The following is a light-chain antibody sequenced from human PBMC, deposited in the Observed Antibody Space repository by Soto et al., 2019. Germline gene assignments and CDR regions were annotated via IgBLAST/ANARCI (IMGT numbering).Light chain of an antibody. Sequence: EIVLTQSPGTLSLSPGERATLSCRASQSVSSSYLAWYQQKPGQTPRLLFYGASSRATGIPDRFSGSGSGTDFTLTISRLEPEDSEVYSCQQYGSSPFTFGPGTKVDIK. V-gene: IGKV3-20*01. CDR1: QSVSSSY. CDR2: GAS. CDR3: QQYGSSPFT. J-gene: IGKJ3*01.